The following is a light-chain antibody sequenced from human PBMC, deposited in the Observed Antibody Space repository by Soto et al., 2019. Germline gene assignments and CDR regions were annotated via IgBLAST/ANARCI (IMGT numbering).Light chain of an antibody. CDR3: QQRSSWPPWT. CDR2: DAS. Sequence: EIVMTQSPATLSVSPGERATLSCRASQSVSSDLAWYQHKPGQAPRLLIYDASNRATGIPARFSGSGSGTGFTLTISSLEPEDFAVYYCQQRSSWPPWTFGQGTKVDIK. V-gene: IGKV3-11*01. J-gene: IGKJ1*01. CDR1: QSVSSD.